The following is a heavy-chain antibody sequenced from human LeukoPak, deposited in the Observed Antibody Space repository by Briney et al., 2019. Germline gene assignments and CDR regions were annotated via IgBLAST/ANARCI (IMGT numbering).Heavy chain of an antibody. V-gene: IGHV3-30-3*01. CDR2: ISYDGSNK. Sequence: GGSLRLSCTASGFTFSNNAMSWVRQTPGKGLEWVAVISYDGSNKYYADSVKGRFTISRDNAKNSLYLQMNSLRAEDTAVYYCARAYSSGWPGGYWGQGTLVTVSS. CDR1: GFTFSNNA. J-gene: IGHJ4*02. CDR3: ARAYSSGWPGGY. D-gene: IGHD6-19*01.